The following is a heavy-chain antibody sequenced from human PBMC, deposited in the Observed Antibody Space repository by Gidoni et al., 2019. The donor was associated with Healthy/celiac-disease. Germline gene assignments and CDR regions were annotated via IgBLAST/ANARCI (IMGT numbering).Heavy chain of an antibody. D-gene: IGHD3-3*01. V-gene: IGHV4-39*01. Sequence: QLQLQESGPGLVKPSETLSLTCPVSGGSISSSSYYWGWIRQPPGKGLEWIGSIYYSGSTYYNPSLKSRVTISVDTSKNQFSLKLSSVTAADTAVYYCASDSDVLRFLEWLSPTSRRLVIYGMDVWGQGTTVTVSS. CDR2: IYYSGST. CDR3: ASDSDVLRFLEWLSPTSRRLVIYGMDV. J-gene: IGHJ6*02. CDR1: GGSISSSSYY.